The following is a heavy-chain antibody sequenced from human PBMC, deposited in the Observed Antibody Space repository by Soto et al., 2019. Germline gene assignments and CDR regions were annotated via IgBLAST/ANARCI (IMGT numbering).Heavy chain of an antibody. CDR3: AQRNQPGTTTIDY. J-gene: IGHJ4*02. D-gene: IGHD1-1*01. CDR2: IYHSGST. CDR1: GGSISSSNW. Sequence: QVQLQESGPGLVKPSGTLSLTCAVSGGSISSSNWWSWVRQPPGKGLELIGEIYHSGSTNYNPSLKSRVTISVDKSKNQFSLKLRSVTAADTAVYYCAQRNQPGTTTIDYWGQGTLVTVSS. V-gene: IGHV4-4*02.